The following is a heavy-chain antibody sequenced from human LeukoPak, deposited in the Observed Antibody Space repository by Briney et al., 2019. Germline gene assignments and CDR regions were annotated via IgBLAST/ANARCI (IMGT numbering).Heavy chain of an antibody. J-gene: IGHJ4*02. CDR1: GGSFSGYY. V-gene: IGHV4-34*01. Sequence: SETLSLTCAVYGGSFSGYYWSWIRQPSGKGLEWIGEINHSGSTNYNPSLKSRVAISVDTSKNQFSLKLSSVTAADTAVYYCARYKYYDFWSGYSNFAYWGQGTLVTVSS. D-gene: IGHD3-3*01. CDR3: ARYKYYDFWSGYSNFAY. CDR2: INHSGST.